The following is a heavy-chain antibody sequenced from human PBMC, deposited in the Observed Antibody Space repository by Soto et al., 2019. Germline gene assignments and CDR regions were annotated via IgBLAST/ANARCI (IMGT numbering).Heavy chain of an antibody. CDR1: GGSISSGGYS. CDR2: IYYSGST. CDR3: ARGRIPRHFDY. V-gene: IGHV4-31*11. J-gene: IGHJ4*02. Sequence: PSETLSLTCAFSGGSISSGGYSWSWIRQHPGKGLEWIGYIYYSGSTYYNPSLKSRVTISVDTSKNQFSLKLSSVTAADTAVYYCARGRIPRHFDYWGQGTLVTVSS. D-gene: IGHD2-21*01.